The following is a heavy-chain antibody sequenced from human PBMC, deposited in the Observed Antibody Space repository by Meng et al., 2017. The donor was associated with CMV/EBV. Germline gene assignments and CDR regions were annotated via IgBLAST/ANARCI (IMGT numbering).Heavy chain of an antibody. J-gene: IGHJ4*02. Sequence: GELQESGPGLVKPSDTLSLARPVSGGSISSSYWSWIRQPAGKGLEWIGRIYTSGSTNYNPSLKSRVTMSVDTSKNQFSLKLSSVTAADTAVYYCARHGDTAMVVGIDYWGQGTLVTVSS. CDR3: ARHGDTAMVVGIDY. D-gene: IGHD5-18*01. CDR2: IYTSGST. CDR1: GGSISSSY. V-gene: IGHV4-4*07.